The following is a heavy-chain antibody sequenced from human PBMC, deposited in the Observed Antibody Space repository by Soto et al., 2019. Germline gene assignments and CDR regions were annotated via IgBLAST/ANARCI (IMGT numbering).Heavy chain of an antibody. V-gene: IGHV3-30*03. CDR2: ISSDGNTK. CDR1: GFTFSTYG. Sequence: QVQLVESGGGVVLPGRSLRLSCAASGFTFSTYGMHWVRQAPGKGLEWVAVISSDGNTKYYSDSVKGRFTISRDNSKNTLYLQMNTLTTEDTAVYFCVSQIQTGHWGQGTLVTVSA. J-gene: IGHJ4*02. D-gene: IGHD5-18*01. CDR3: VSQIQTGH.